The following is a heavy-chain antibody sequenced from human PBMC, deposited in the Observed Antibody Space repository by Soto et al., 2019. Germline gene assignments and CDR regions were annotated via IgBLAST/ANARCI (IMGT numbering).Heavy chain of an antibody. CDR3: GKGPASSSGCYDF. V-gene: IGHV3-30*14. CDR1: GFTFSSYA. Sequence: QVQLVESGGGVVQPGRSLRLSCAASGFTFSSYAMHWVRQAPGKGLEWVAVISYDGSNKYYADSVKGRFTISRDNSKNTLELQMNSLRAEGTAGDYFGKGPASSSGCYDFWGQGTLVTVSS. CDR2: ISYDGSNK. D-gene: IGHD6-19*01. J-gene: IGHJ4*02.